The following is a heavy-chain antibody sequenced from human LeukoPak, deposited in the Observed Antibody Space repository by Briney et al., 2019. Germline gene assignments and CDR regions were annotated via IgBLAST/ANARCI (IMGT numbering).Heavy chain of an antibody. CDR2: IWYDGSEK. CDR3: ARDRGANMVRGVIIGGYFDY. J-gene: IGHJ4*02. D-gene: IGHD3-10*01. CDR1: GFTFSSYG. V-gene: IGHV3-33*01. Sequence: PGRSLRLSCAASGFTFSSYGMHWVRQAPGKGLEWVAIIWYDGSEKYYADSVKGRFTISRDNSKSTLFLQMNSLRAEDTAVYYCARDRGANMVRGVIIGGYFDYWGQGTLVTVSS.